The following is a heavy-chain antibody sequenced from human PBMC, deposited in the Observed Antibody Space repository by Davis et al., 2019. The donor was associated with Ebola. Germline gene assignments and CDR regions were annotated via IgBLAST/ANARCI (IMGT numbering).Heavy chain of an antibody. CDR1: GFTFSSYN. V-gene: IGHV3-7*01. CDR2: IKQDGSEK. D-gene: IGHD6-19*01. Sequence: GESLKTSCAASGFTFSSYNMNWVRQAPGKGLEWVANIKQDGSEKYYVDSVKGRFTISRDNAKNSLFLQMNSLRAEDTAVYYCARASGQGSGWYARFDYWGQGTLVTVSS. J-gene: IGHJ4*02. CDR3: ARASGQGSGWYARFDY.